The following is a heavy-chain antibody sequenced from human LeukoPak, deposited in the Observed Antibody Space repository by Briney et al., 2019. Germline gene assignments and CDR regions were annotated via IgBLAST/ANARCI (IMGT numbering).Heavy chain of an antibody. CDR3: ARVGTRNWFDP. V-gene: IGHV4-59*01. Sequence: TSSETLSFTCTVSGGSISSYYWSWIRQPPGKGLEWIGYIYYSGSTNYNPSLKSRVTISVDTSKNQFSLKLSSVTAADTAVYYCARVGTRNWFDPWGQGTLVTVSS. J-gene: IGHJ5*02. CDR2: IYYSGST. CDR1: GGSISSYY.